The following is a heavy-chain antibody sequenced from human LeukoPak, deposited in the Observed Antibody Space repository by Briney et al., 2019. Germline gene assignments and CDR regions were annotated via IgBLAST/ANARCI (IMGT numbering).Heavy chain of an antibody. V-gene: IGHV3-74*01. CDR3: ASRYSSSWYDAFDI. Sequence: GGSLRLSCAASGFTFSSYWMHWVRQAPGKGLVWVSRINSDGSSTSYADSVKGRFTISRDNAKNTLYLQMNSLRAEDTAVYYCASRYSSSWYDAFDIWGQGTTVTVSS. CDR2: INSDGSST. CDR1: GFTFSSYW. J-gene: IGHJ3*02. D-gene: IGHD6-13*01.